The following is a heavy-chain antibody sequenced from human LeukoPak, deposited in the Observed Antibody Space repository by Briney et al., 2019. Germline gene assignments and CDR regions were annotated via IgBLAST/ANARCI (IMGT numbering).Heavy chain of an antibody. CDR1: GGSISSYY. Sequence: PSETLSLTCTVFGGSISSYYWNWIRRPPGKGLEWIGYIYYTGSTNYNPSLKSRVTISLDTSKNQFSLRLTSVTPADTAVYYCAKTYSSAWYYFDYWGQGTPVTVSS. CDR3: AKTYSSAWYYFDY. J-gene: IGHJ4*02. V-gene: IGHV4-59*01. D-gene: IGHD6-19*01. CDR2: IYYTGST.